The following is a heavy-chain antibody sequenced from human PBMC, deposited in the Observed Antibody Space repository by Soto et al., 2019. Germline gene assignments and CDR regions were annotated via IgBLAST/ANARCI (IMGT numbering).Heavy chain of an antibody. J-gene: IGHJ4*02. CDR1: GGSISSGGYY. D-gene: IGHD5-18*01. CDR2: IYYSGST. CDR3: ADLGTHTLLF. Sequence: QVQLQESGPGLVKPSQTLSLTCTVSGGSISSGGYYWSWIRQHPGKGLEWIGYIYYSGSTYYNPFQLWGVTMSVDTSKIQFSLRLSSVTGAETAAYYCADLGTHTLLFRGQGALGTVSS. V-gene: IGHV4-31*03.